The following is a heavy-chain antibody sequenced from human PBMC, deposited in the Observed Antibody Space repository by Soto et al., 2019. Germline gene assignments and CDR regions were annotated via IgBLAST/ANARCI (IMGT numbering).Heavy chain of an antibody. Sequence: XASLSLTCAVCGVSISSGNWWTWFRQTPQRGLEYIGEIFHDGTANYYPSFERRVAISVDTSKNQFSLKLTSVTAADTAIYFCARLVYDTRLNYMYFDFWGQGALVTVSS. CDR1: GVSISSGNW. D-gene: IGHD2-8*01. V-gene: IGHV4-4*01. CDR2: IFHDGTA. J-gene: IGHJ4*02. CDR3: ARLVYDTRLNYMYFDF.